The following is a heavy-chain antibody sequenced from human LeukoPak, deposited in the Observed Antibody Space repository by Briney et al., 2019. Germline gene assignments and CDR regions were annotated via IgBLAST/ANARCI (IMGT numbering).Heavy chain of an antibody. D-gene: IGHD3-22*01. CDR1: GFTFSSYS. J-gene: IGHJ4*02. V-gene: IGHV3-21*01. CDR2: ISSSSSYI. Sequence: GGSPRLSCAASGFTFSSYSMNWVRQAPGKGLEWVSSISSSSSYIYYADSVKGRFTISRDNAKNSLYLQMNNLRAEDTAVYYCARDRSGYYLAPIDYWGQGTLVTVSS. CDR3: ARDRSGYYLAPIDY.